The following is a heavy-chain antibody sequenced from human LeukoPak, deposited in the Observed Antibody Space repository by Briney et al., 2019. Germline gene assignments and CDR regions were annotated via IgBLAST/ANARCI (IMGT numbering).Heavy chain of an antibody. CDR1: GYTFTSYY. Sequence: ASVKVSCKASGYTFTSYYMHWVRQAPGQGLEWMGIINPSGGSTSYAQKSQGRVTMTRDTSTSTVYMELSSLRSEDTAVYYCATLSGGSTWPYYFDYWGQGTLVTVSS. CDR3: ATLSGGSTWPYYFDY. D-gene: IGHD6-13*01. J-gene: IGHJ4*02. V-gene: IGHV1-46*01. CDR2: INPSGGST.